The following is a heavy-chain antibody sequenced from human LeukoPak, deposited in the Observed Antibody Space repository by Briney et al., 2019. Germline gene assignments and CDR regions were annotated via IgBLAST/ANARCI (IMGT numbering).Heavy chain of an antibody. CDR1: GFTFSDYY. CDR3: AGDRTGVFDY. J-gene: IGHJ4*02. V-gene: IGHV3-11*06. CDR2: ISSSSSYI. D-gene: IGHD2-8*02. Sequence: GGSLRLSCAASGFTFSDYYMSWIRQAPGKGLEWVSSISSSSSYIYYADSVKGRFTISRDNAKNSLYLQMNSLRAEDTAVYYCAGDRTGVFDYWGQGTLGTVSS.